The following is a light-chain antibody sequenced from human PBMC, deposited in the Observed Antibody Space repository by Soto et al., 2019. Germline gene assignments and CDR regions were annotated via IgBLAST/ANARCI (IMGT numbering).Light chain of an antibody. CDR3: NQYREDHPRFYV. Sequence: QSVLTQPASVSGSPGQSITISCTGTHSNIGNYNYVSWYQHLPGKAPKLMIYDVGSRPSGVSSRFSGSKSGKTASLAISPLQAQDEADDYCNQYREDHPRFYVFATGTKVPAL. CDR1: HSNIGNYNY. CDR2: DVG. V-gene: IGLV2-14*03. J-gene: IGLJ1*01.